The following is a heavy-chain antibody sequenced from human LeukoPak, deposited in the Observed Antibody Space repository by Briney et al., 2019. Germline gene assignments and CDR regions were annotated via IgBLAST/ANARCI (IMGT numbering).Heavy chain of an antibody. CDR2: IYYSGST. J-gene: IGHJ4*02. CDR3: AREAVAGTGIDY. CDR1: GGSISSHY. V-gene: IGHV4-59*11. D-gene: IGHD6-19*01. Sequence: PSETLSLTCTVSGGSISSHYWSWIRQPPGKGLEWIGYIYYSGSTNYNPSLKSRVTISVDTSKNQFSLKLSSVTAADTAVYYCAREAVAGTGIDYWGQGTLVTVSS.